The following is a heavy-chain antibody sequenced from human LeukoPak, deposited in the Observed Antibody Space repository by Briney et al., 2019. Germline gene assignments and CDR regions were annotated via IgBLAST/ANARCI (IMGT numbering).Heavy chain of an antibody. J-gene: IGHJ4*02. V-gene: IGHV5-51*01. D-gene: IGHD4-23*01. Sequence: AESLKISCKGSGYSFTSYWIGWVRQQAGKGLEGMGIIYPGDSDTSYSPSFQGQVTISADKSINTAYLQWSSLKASDTAMYYCARQTTYRNSYYFDYWGQGTLVTVSS. CDR3: ARQTTYRNSYYFDY. CDR1: GYSFTSYW. CDR2: IYPGDSDT.